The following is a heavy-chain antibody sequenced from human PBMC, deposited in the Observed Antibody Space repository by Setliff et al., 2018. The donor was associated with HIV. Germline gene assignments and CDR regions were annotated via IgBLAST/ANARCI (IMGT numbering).Heavy chain of an antibody. CDR2: IKTEAEGYAT. CDR1: GFTFSGSP. V-gene: IGHV3-73*01. Sequence: GESLKISCGASGFTFSGSPMHWVRQASGKGLEWVGRIKTEAEGYATAYAASVKGRFTVSRDDSTNSLYLQMNSLKSEDTAVYYCARDTSRSDESAFDIWGQGTMVTVSS. D-gene: IGHD6-19*01. J-gene: IGHJ3*02. CDR3: ARDTSRSDESAFDI.